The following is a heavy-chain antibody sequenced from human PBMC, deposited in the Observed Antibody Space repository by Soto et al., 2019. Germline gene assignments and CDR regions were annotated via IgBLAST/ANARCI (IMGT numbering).Heavy chain of an antibody. CDR1: GYTFTSYV. CDR3: ARGLFIAAAGSVY. Sequence: GASVKVSCKASGYTFTSYVMQWVRQAPGQRLEWMGWINAGNGNTKYSQKFQGRATITRDTSASTAYMELSSLTSEDTAVYYCARGLFIAAAGSVYWGQGTLVTVSS. CDR2: INAGNGNT. D-gene: IGHD6-13*01. J-gene: IGHJ4*02. V-gene: IGHV1-3*01.